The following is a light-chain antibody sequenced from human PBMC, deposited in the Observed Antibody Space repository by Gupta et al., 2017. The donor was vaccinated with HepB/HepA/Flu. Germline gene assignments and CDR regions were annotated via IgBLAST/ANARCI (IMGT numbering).Light chain of an antibody. J-gene: IGLJ3*02. CDR2: YKADSDK. Sequence: QAVLTQPSSLSASPGASASPPCTLRSGINVGTYRIYWYQQKPGSPPQYLLRYKADSDKQQGSGVPSRFSGSKDASENAVILLISGLQSEDEADYYCMIWHSSAWVFGGGTKLTVL. V-gene: IGLV5-45*02. CDR1: SGINVGTYR. CDR3: MIWHSSAWV.